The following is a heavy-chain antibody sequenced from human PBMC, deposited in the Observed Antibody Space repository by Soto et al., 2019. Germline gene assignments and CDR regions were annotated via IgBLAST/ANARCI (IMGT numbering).Heavy chain of an antibody. V-gene: IGHV4-31*03. CDR3: ARDVNDSSGSQGFDY. J-gene: IGHJ4*02. CDR2: IHYSGDS. D-gene: IGHD3-22*01. Sequence: SETLSLTCTVIGDSVSSNNYYWSWIRQRPGKGLEWIGYIHYSGDSYDNPSLTSRITMSMDVSKNQFSLNLRSVTAADTAIYYCARDVNDSSGSQGFDYWGQGTLVT. CDR1: GDSVSSNNYY.